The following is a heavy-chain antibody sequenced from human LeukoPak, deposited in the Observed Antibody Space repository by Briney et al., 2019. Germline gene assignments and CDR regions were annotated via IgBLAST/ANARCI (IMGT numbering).Heavy chain of an antibody. CDR2: IHSSGST. J-gene: IGHJ3*02. Sequence: SETLSLTCTFSGGTISSYYWSWIRQPAGKGLEWIGRIHSSGSTNYNPSLKSRVTMSVDTSKNQFSLKLSSVTAADTAVYYCARDAYYYGSGSDAFDIWGQGTMVTVSS. CDR3: ARDAYYYGSGSDAFDI. CDR1: GGTISSYY. V-gene: IGHV4-4*07. D-gene: IGHD3-10*01.